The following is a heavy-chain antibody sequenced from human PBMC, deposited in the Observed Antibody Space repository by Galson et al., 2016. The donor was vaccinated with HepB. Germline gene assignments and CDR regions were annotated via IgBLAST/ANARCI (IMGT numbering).Heavy chain of an antibody. Sequence: QSGAEVKKPGESLKISCKGSGYTFTNYWIAWVRQMPGKGLEWMGIIYPDDSDTRYSPSFQGQVPISADKSISTAYLQWSSLTASDTAMYYCARQMSHYNWFDPWGQGTLVTVSS. V-gene: IGHV5-51*01. D-gene: IGHD3-10*01. J-gene: IGHJ5*02. CDR2: IYPDDSDT. CDR3: ARQMSHYNWFDP. CDR1: GYTFTNYW.